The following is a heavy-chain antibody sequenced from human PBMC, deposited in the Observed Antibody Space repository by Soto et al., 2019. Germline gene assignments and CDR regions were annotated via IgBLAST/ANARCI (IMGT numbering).Heavy chain of an antibody. J-gene: IGHJ6*02. CDR2: ISASNGNT. CDR1: GYTFTSYG. CDR3: ARRGSGRYSYDCGMDV. D-gene: IGHD6-19*01. Sequence: QVQLVQSGAEVKKPGASVQVSCKASGYTFTSYGISWVRQAPGQGLEWMGWISASNGNTNYAQKLQGRVTMTTDPATSTAYRELRSLRSDDTAVYYCARRGSGRYSYDCGMDVWGQGTTVTVSS. V-gene: IGHV1-18*01.